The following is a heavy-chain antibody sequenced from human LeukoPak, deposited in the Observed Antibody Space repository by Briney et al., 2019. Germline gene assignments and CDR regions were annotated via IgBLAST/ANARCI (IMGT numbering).Heavy chain of an antibody. J-gene: IGHJ6*03. Sequence: GGSLRLSCAASGFTFSSYWMSWVRQAPGKGLEWVANIKQDGSEKYYVDSVKGRFTISRDNAKNSLYLQMNSLRAEDTAVYYCARATVTTSWGYYYYYVDVWGKGTTVTVSS. CDR1: GFTFSSYW. CDR3: ARATVTTSWGYYYYYVDV. CDR2: IKQDGSEK. V-gene: IGHV3-7*01. D-gene: IGHD4-17*01.